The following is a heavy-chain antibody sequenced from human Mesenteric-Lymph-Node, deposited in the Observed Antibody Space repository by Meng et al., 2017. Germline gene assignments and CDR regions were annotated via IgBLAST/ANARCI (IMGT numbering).Heavy chain of an antibody. Sequence: QGQLQGSGPGRVKPSETLSLTCTVSGVSISTYYWSWIRQPPGKGLEWIGYIYYSGSTNYNPSLKSRVTISVDTSKNQFSLKLNSVTAADTAVYYCASNGPVAGTHYWGQGTLVTVSS. V-gene: IGHV4-59*08. J-gene: IGHJ4*02. CDR1: GVSISTYY. CDR2: IYYSGST. D-gene: IGHD6-19*01. CDR3: ASNGPVAGTHY.